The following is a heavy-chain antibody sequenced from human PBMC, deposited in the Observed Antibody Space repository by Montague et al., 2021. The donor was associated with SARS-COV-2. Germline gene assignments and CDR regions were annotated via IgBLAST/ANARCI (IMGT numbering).Heavy chain of an antibody. V-gene: IGHV4-34*01. CDR3: ARVRAVPAAMRIFSLGRSYYMDV. CDR1: GGSFSGYY. CDR2: INHSGST. J-gene: IGHJ6*03. Sequence: SETLSLTCAVYGGSFSGYYWSWIRQPPGKGLEWIGEINHSGSTNYNPSLKSRVTISVDTSKNQFSLKLSSVTTADTAVYYCARVRAVPAAMRIFSLGRSYYMDVWGKGTTVTVSS. D-gene: IGHD2-2*01.